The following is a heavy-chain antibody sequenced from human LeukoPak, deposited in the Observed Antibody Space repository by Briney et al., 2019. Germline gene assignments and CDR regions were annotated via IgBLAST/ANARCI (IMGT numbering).Heavy chain of an antibody. CDR1: GYSISNNYY. Sequence: SETLPLTCAVSGYSISNNYYWVWIRQPAGKGMEWIGRIYSSGSTTYNPSLKSRVTLSVDTSKNQFSLKLTSVTAADTAVYYCARDVVGSVDYWGQGTLVTVSS. J-gene: IGHJ4*02. CDR3: ARDVVGSVDY. V-gene: IGHV4-4*07. D-gene: IGHD1-26*01. CDR2: IYSSGST.